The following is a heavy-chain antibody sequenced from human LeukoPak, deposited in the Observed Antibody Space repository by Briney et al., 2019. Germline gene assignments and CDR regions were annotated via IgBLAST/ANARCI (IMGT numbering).Heavy chain of an antibody. V-gene: IGHV3-15*01. J-gene: IGHJ4*02. Sequence: GGSLRLSCVASGFTFNNARMTWVRQAPGKGLEWVGRIKSESDGGTRDYDAAVKGRFTLSRDDSKNTMYLQMNSLKTEDTAVYYCTTAEIGQPDYWGQGTLVIVSS. CDR1: GFTFNNAR. D-gene: IGHD3-22*01. CDR2: IKSESDGGTR. CDR3: TTAEIGQPDY.